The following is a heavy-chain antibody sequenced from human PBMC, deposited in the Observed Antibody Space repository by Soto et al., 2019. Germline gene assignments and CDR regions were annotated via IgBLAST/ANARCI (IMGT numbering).Heavy chain of an antibody. CDR2: IYYSGST. J-gene: IGHJ5*02. V-gene: IGHV4-39*01. Sequence: SETLSLTCIVSGGSISSSSYYWGWIRQPPGMGLEWIGSIYYSGSTYYNPSLKSRVTISVDTSKNQFSMKLSSVTAADWAVFYCARHRARNWFDPWVQGTLVTVSS. CDR3: ARHRARNWFDP. D-gene: IGHD6-6*01. CDR1: GGSISSSSYY.